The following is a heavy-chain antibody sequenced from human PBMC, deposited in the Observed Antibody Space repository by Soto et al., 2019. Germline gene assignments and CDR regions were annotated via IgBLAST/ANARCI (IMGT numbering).Heavy chain of an antibody. CDR3: AKRTGGFWSGYHDY. J-gene: IGHJ4*02. V-gene: IGHV3-23*01. Sequence: EVQLLESGGGLVQPGGSLRLSCAASGFSFSTSAMTWVRQAPGRGLEWVSDISDSGDTTYYTDSVRGRFTISRDNSRDTLDLQMSSLRAEDAAVYYCAKRTGGFWSGYHDYWGQGTLVTVS. CDR1: GFSFSTSA. D-gene: IGHD3-3*01. CDR2: ISDSGDTT.